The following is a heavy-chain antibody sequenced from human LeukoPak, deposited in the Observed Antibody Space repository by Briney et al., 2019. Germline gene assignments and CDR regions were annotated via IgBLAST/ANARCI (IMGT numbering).Heavy chain of an antibody. Sequence: GSLRLSCAASGFTFSSYWMSWIRQPPGKGLEWIGNIYYNGRTYYNPSLKSRVTISVDTSKNQFSLNLTSVTAADTAVYYCARDRYGSGTAFDYWGQGTLVTVSS. CDR2: IYYNGRT. D-gene: IGHD3-10*01. V-gene: IGHV4-39*07. CDR1: GFTFSSYW. CDR3: ARDRYGSGTAFDY. J-gene: IGHJ4*02.